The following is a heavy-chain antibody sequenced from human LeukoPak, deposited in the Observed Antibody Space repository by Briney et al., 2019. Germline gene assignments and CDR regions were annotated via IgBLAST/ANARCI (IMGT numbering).Heavy chain of an antibody. CDR3: ARDRSREGTYGSESYFPGWFDP. D-gene: IGHD3-10*01. J-gene: IGHJ5*02. V-gene: IGHV4-59*12. CDR2: IYYSGST. CDR1: GGSISSYY. Sequence: PSETLSLTCTVSGGSISSYYWSWIRQPPGKGLEWIGYIYYSGSTNYNPSLKSRVTISVDTSKNQFSLKLRSVTAADTAVYYCARDRSREGTYGSESYFPGWFDPWGQGTLVTVSS.